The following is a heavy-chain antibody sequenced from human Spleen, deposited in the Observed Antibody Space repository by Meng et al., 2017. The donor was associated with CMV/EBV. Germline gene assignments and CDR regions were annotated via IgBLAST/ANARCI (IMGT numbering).Heavy chain of an antibody. CDR3: TRGYSSSGYVSFDY. CDR1: EFTFSNHW. V-gene: IGHV3-74*01. CDR2: ISDDGSST. J-gene: IGHJ4*02. D-gene: IGHD6-13*01. Sequence: ASEFTFSNHWMHWVRQAPGKGLVWVSRISDDGSSTAYAGSVTGRFAISRDNAKKTLYLQMNSLRAEDTAVYYCTRGYSSSGYVSFDYWGQGTLVTVSS.